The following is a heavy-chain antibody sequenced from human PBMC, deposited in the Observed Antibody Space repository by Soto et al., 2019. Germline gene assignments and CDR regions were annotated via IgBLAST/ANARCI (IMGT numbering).Heavy chain of an antibody. D-gene: IGHD3-22*01. V-gene: IGHV3-23*01. CDR2: ISANGRNA. Sequence: EVHLLESGGDVVQPGRSLRLSCAASGFTFSNYAMNWIRQAPGKGLEWLSYISANGRNAYYADSVKGRFTISRDRSKNSLYLQLDSLRVEDTSTYLCAKDLSSLGWLALGARVDSWGQGTLVTVSS. CDR3: AKDLSSLGWLALGARVDS. J-gene: IGHJ4*02. CDR1: GFTFSNYA.